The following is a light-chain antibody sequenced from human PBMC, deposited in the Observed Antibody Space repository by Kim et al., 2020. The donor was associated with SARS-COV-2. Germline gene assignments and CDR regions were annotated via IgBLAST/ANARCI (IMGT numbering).Light chain of an antibody. V-gene: IGKV3-11*01. CDR2: DAS. CDR1: QSISTY. J-gene: IGKJ1*01. CDR3: QQRSNWPPWT. Sequence: EIVLTQSPATLSLSPGERATLSCRSSQSISTYLAWYQQKPGQAPRLLIYDASIRATGIPARFSGSGSGTDFTLTISSLEPEDFAIYYCQQRSNWPPWTFGQGTKVDIK.